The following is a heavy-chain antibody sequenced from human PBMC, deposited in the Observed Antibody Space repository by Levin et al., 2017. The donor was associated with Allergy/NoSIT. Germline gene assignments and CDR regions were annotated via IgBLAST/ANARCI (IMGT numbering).Heavy chain of an antibody. D-gene: IGHD3-10*01. J-gene: IGHJ4*02. CDR3: VRHLGVQGRHTPDY. CDR1: GYSFTSYW. V-gene: IGHV5-51*01. CDR2: IYPGDSDA. Sequence: RGESLKISCKGSGYSFTSYWIGWVRQMPGKGLEWMGIIYPGDSDARYSPSFQGQVTISADKSTRTAYLQWNSLKASDTAMYYCVRHLGVQGRHTPDYWGQGTLVTVSS.